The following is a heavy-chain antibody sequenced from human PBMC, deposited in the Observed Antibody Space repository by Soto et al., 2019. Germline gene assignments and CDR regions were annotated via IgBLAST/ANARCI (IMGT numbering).Heavy chain of an antibody. Sequence: SETLSLTCTVSGGSISSYYWSWIRQPPGKGLEWIGYIYYSGSTNYNPSLKSRVTISVDTSKNQFSLKLSSVTAADTAVYYCARHRGTTVTTDYMDVWGKGTTVTVSS. J-gene: IGHJ6*03. CDR2: IYYSGST. CDR3: ARHRGTTVTTDYMDV. CDR1: GGSISSYY. V-gene: IGHV4-59*08. D-gene: IGHD4-17*01.